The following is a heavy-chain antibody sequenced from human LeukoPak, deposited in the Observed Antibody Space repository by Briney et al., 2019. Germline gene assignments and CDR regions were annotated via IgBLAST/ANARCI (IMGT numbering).Heavy chain of an antibody. D-gene: IGHD5-24*01. CDR3: ASRRVGYSIFDY. V-gene: IGHV4-59*01. CDR2: IYNTGGT. CDR1: GGSISSFC. J-gene: IGHJ4*02. Sequence: PSETLSLTCTVSGGSISSFCWSWLRQPPGKGLEWMGHIYNTGGTNYNPSLTSRVTISVDTSKNQFSLRLSSVTAADTAVYYCASRRVGYSIFDYWGQGILVTVSS.